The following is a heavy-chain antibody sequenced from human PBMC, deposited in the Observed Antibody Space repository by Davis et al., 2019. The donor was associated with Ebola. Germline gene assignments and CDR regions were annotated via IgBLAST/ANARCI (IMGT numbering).Heavy chain of an antibody. CDR3: TREEGGYVDY. Sequence: GESLKISCTASGFTFGDYAMSWFRQAPGKGLEWVGFIRSKAYGGTTEYAASVKGRFIILRDDSKNIAYLQMNSLKAEDTAVYYCTREEGGYVDYWGQGTLVTVSS. J-gene: IGHJ4*02. D-gene: IGHD6-13*01. CDR1: GFTFGDYA. CDR2: IRSKAYGGTT. V-gene: IGHV3-49*03.